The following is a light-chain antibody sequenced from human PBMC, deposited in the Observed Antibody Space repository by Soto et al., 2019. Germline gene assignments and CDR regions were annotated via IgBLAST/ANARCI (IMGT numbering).Light chain of an antibody. CDR3: RAYSVTNTLGV. V-gene: IGLV2-14*01. Sequence: QSALTQPASVSGSPGQSITISCTGTDSDIGDNNYVSWYQQYPGRAPKLMIYEVANRPSGVSDRFSGSKSGNTASLTILGLLAEDEADYYCRAYSVTNTLGVFGGGTQLTVL. CDR1: DSDIGDNNY. J-gene: IGLJ3*02. CDR2: EVA.